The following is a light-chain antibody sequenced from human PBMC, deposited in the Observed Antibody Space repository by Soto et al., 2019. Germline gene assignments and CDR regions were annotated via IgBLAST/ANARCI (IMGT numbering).Light chain of an antibody. Sequence: QSVLTQPPSASGTPGQRVFISCSGISSNIIGTNYAYWYQQLPGAAPKLLMHSNNLRPSGVPERISGSKSGTSASLAISGLRSEDEAVYYCASWDDRLGAVIFGGGTKVTVL. CDR1: SSNIIGTNY. J-gene: IGLJ2*01. V-gene: IGLV1-47*02. CDR3: ASWDDRLGAVI. CDR2: SNN.